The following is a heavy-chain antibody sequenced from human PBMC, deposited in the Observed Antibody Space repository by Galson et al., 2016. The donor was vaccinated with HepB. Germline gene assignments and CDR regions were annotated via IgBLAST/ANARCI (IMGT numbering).Heavy chain of an antibody. CDR2: IWYDGYNK. Sequence: SLRLSCAASGFTLSNYGMHWVRQAPGQGLGWVAVIWYDGYNKYYVDSVKGQFTISRDNSKTALYMQMASLRLEDTAVYDCARDSGALTAATAIQHWGQGTLVTVSS. CDR3: ARDSGALTAATAIQH. CDR1: GFTLSNYG. D-gene: IGHD6-25*01. V-gene: IGHV3-33*01. J-gene: IGHJ1*01.